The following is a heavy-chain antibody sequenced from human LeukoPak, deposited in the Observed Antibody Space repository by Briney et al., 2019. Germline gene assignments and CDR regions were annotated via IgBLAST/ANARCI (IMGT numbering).Heavy chain of an antibody. V-gene: IGHV4-59*01. Sequence: SETLSLTCTVSGGSISSYYWSWIRQPPGKGLEWIGYIYYSGSTNYNPSLKSRVTISVDTSKNQFSLKLNSVTAADTAVYYCARDLMTTVTTAYSYYGMDVWGQGTTVTVSS. CDR1: GGSISSYY. CDR2: IYYSGST. D-gene: IGHD4-17*01. J-gene: IGHJ6*02. CDR3: ARDLMTTVTTAYSYYGMDV.